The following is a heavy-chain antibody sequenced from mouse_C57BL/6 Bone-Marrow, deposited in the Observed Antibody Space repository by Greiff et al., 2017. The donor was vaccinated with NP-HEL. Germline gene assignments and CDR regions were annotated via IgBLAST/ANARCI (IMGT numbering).Heavy chain of an antibody. J-gene: IGHJ3*01. V-gene: IGHV1-63*01. Sequence: QVQLQQSGAELVRPGTSVKMSCKASGYPFTNYWIGWAKQRPGHGLEWIGDIYPGGGYTNYNEKFKGKATLTADKSSSTAYMQFSSLTSEDSAIYYCARRGPYYYGSSSFAYWGQGTLVTVSA. D-gene: IGHD1-1*01. CDR2: IYPGGGYT. CDR1: GYPFTNYW. CDR3: ARRGPYYYGSSSFAY.